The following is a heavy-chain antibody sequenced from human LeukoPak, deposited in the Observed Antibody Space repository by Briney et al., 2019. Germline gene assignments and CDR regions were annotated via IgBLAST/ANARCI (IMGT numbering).Heavy chain of an antibody. CDR2: IKQDGSEK. CDR1: GFTFDDYG. Sequence: GGSLRLSCAASGFTFDDYGMSWVRQAPGKGLEWVANIKQDGSEKYYVDSVKGRFTISRDNAKNSLYLQMNSLRAEDTAVYYCARDGLEFAFDIWGQGTMVTVSS. CDR3: ARDGLEFAFDI. D-gene: IGHD3-10*01. J-gene: IGHJ3*02. V-gene: IGHV3-7*01.